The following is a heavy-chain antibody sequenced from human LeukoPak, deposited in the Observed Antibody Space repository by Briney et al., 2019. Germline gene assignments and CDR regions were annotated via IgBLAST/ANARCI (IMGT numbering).Heavy chain of an antibody. J-gene: IGHJ6*02. CDR3: ARAPRLARKNYYYYGMDV. CDR2: IYYSGST. Sequence: PSETLSLTCTVSGGSISSSSYYWGWIRQPPGKGLEWIGSIYYSGSTYYNPSLKSRVTISVDTSKNQFSLQLNSVTPEDTAVYYCARAPRLARKNYYYYGMDVWGQGTTVTVSS. CDR1: GGSISSSSYY. V-gene: IGHV4-39*01.